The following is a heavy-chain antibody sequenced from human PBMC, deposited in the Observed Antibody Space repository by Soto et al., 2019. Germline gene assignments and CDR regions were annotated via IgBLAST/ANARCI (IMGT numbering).Heavy chain of an antibody. D-gene: IGHD4-17*01. V-gene: IGHV4-4*02. Sequence: QXXLQESGPXXVXXSXTLSLTCAVSGGSISSSNXXSWVRQPPGKGLEWIGEIYHSGSTNYNPSLKSRVTISVDKSKNQFSLKLSSVTAADTAVYYCARSRTTVVIDYWGQGTLVTVSS. CDR1: GGSISSSNX. CDR3: ARSRTTVVIDY. J-gene: IGHJ4*02. CDR2: IYHSGST.